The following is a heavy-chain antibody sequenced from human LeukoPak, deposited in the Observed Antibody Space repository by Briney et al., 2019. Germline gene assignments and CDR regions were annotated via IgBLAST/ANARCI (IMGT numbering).Heavy chain of an antibody. D-gene: IGHD6-19*01. V-gene: IGHV1-2*02. CDR2: INPNSGGT. J-gene: IGHJ5*02. CDR3: ARVWPRYSSGLGWFDP. CDR1: GYTFTGYY. Sequence: ASVKASCKASGYTFTGYYIHWVRHAPGQGLEWMGWINPNSGGTNYAQKFQGRVTMTRDTSISPAYMELSRLRSDDTAVYYCARVWPRYSSGLGWFDPWGQGNLVTVSS.